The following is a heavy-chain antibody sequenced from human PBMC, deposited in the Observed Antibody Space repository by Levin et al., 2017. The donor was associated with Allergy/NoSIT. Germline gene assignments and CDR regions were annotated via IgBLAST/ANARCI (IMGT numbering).Heavy chain of an antibody. CDR2: IYYSGST. Sequence: SETLSLTCTVSGGSISSYYWSWIRQPPGKGLEWIGYIYYSGSTNYNPSLKSRVTISVDTSKNQFSLKLSSVTAADTAVYYCARGLLGDYVEYFDLWGRGTLVTVSS. J-gene: IGHJ2*01. CDR1: GGSISSYY. V-gene: IGHV4-59*01. CDR3: ARGLLGDYVEYFDL. D-gene: IGHD4-17*01.